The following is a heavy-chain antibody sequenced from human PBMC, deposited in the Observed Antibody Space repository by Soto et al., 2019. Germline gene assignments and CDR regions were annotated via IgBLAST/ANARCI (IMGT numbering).Heavy chain of an antibody. V-gene: IGHV3-23*01. Sequence: EVQLLESGGGLVQPGGSLGLSCAASGFTFSSYAMSWVRQAPGKGLEWVSAISGSGGSTYYADSVKGRFTISRDNSKNTLYLQMNSLRAEHTAVYYCAKDKDSSGFCYYYGMDVWGQGTTVTVSS. CDR3: AKDKDSSGFCYYYGMDV. D-gene: IGHD3-22*01. CDR2: ISGSGGST. CDR1: GFTFSSYA. J-gene: IGHJ6*02.